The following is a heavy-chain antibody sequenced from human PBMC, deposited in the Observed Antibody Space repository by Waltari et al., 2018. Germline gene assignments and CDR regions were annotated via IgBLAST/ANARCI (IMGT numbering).Heavy chain of an antibody. CDR1: GYTFTSYD. V-gene: IGHV1-8*03. Sequence: QVQLVQSGAEVKKPGASVKVSCKASGYTFTSYDINWVRPATGQGLEWMGWMNPNSGNTGYAQKFQGRVTITRNTSISTAYMELSSLRSEDTAVYYCARQTYYYGSDWFDPWGQGTLVTVSS. J-gene: IGHJ5*02. CDR3: ARQTYYYGSDWFDP. D-gene: IGHD3-10*01. CDR2: MNPNSGNT.